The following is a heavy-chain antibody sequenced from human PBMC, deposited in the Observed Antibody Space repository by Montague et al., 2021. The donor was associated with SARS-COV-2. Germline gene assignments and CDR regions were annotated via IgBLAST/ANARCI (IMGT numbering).Heavy chain of an antibody. CDR1: GDSVSDYY. V-gene: IGHV4-59*02. D-gene: IGHD3-9*01. J-gene: IGHJ6*02. CDR2: VFRSGAT. CDR3: ARTSRGSRYFYGVDV. Sequence: SETLSLTCTVSGDSVSDYYWSWIRQPPGMGLEWIGYVFRSGATNYNPPLQSRVAISLDTSKSRFSLRLSSVTAADTAIYYCARTSRGSRYFYGVDVWGQGTTVTVSS.